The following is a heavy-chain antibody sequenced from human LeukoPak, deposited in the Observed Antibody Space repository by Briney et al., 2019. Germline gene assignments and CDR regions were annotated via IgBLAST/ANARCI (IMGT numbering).Heavy chain of an antibody. Sequence: PGRSLRLSCAASGFALSDGVTFSNYGINWIRQAPGKGLEWVAVISFDGTHKYYADSVKGRFTISRDNSKNTLYLQMNSLRAEDTAVYYCAKGDYGGNSGPLAYWGQGTPVTVSS. CDR1: GFALSDGVTFSNYG. J-gene: IGHJ4*02. D-gene: IGHD4-23*01. CDR2: ISFDGTHK. CDR3: AKGDYGGNSGPLAY. V-gene: IGHV3-30*18.